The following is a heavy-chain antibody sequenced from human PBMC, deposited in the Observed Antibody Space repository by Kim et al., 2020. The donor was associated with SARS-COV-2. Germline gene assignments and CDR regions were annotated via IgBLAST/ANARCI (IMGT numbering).Heavy chain of an antibody. CDR3: ARTYYYGSGSYYFPLDY. D-gene: IGHD3-10*01. V-gene: IGHV3-30*04. CDR1: GFTFSSYA. Sequence: GGSLRLSCAASGFTFSSYAMHWVRQAPGKGLEWVAVISYDGSNKYYADSVKGRFTISRDNSKNTLYLQMNSLRAEDTAVYYCARTYYYGSGSYYFPLDYWGQGTLVTVSS. CDR2: ISYDGSNK. J-gene: IGHJ4*02.